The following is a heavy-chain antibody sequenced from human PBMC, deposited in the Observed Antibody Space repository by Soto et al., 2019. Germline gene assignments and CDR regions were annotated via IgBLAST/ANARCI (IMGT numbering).Heavy chain of an antibody. CDR2: ISGNGGST. D-gene: IGHD2-2*01. V-gene: IGHV3-23*01. CDR3: AKDQDRNVVVPAAMLISGPFDY. CDR1: GFTFSTYA. J-gene: IGHJ4*02. Sequence: PGWSLRLSCAASGFTFSTYAMRWVRQAPGKGLEWVSTISGNGGSTYYADSVKGRFTISRDNSKNTVYLQMNSLRAEDTAVYYCAKDQDRNVVVPAAMLISGPFDYWGQGTLVTVSS.